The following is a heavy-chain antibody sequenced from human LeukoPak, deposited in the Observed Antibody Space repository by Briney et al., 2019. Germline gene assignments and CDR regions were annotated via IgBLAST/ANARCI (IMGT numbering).Heavy chain of an antibody. CDR3: ARDMVDSSGYYPFVY. D-gene: IGHD3-22*01. V-gene: IGHV1-69*05. CDR2: IIPIFGTA. J-gene: IGHJ4*02. Sequence: SVKVSCKASGGTFSSYAISWVRQAPGQGLEWMGRIIPIFGTANYAQKFQGRVTITTDESTSTAYMELSSLRSEDTAVYYCARDMVDSSGYYPFVYWGQGTLVTVSS. CDR1: GGTFSSYA.